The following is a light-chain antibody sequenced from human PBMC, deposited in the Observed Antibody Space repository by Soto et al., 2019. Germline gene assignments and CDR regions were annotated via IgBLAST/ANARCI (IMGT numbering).Light chain of an antibody. CDR3: QQYNSYPYT. J-gene: IGKJ2*01. Sequence: DIQMTQSPSTLSASVGDRVTITCPASPSISSWLAWYQQKPGKAPKLLIYDASSLESGVPSRFSGSGSGTEFTLTISSLQPDDVATYYCQQYNSYPYTFGQGTKLEIK. V-gene: IGKV1-5*01. CDR2: DAS. CDR1: PSISSW.